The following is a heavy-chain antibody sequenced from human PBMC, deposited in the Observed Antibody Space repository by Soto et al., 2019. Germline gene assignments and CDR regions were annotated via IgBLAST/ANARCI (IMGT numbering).Heavy chain of an antibody. CDR3: ARSSTSRSAFDP. Sequence: ASVKVSGKASGGTCSSYAISWVRQAPGQGLEWMGGIIPIFGTANYAQKFKGRVTITADKSTRTAYMELRSLRSEDTAVYYCARSSTSRSAFDPWGQGTLLTL. CDR1: GGTCSSYA. J-gene: IGHJ5*02. CDR2: IIPIFGTA. D-gene: IGHD3-3*01. V-gene: IGHV1-69*06.